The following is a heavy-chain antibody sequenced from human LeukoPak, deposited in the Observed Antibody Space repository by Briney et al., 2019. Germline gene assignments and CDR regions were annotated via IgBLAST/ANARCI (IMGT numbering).Heavy chain of an antibody. V-gene: IGHV3-23*01. CDR2: ISGSGGST. CDR1: GFTFSSYA. D-gene: IGHD1-26*01. J-gene: IGHJ6*02. Sequence: GGSLRLSCAASGFTFSSYAMSWVRQAPGKGLEWVSAISGSGGSTYYADSVKGRFTISRDNSENTLYLQMNSLRAEDTAVYYCARDVWDSNSYYYGMDVWGQGTTVTVSS. CDR3: ARDVWDSNSYYYGMDV.